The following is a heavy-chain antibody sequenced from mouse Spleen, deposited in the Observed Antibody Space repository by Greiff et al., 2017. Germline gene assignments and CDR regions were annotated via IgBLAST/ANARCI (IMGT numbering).Heavy chain of an antibody. CDR3: ARGVRWYFDV. Sequence: EVKLQESGPGLVKPSQSLSLTCSVTGYSITSGYYWNWIRQFPGNKLEWMGYISYDGSNNYNPSLKNRISITRDTSKNQFFLKLNSVTTEDTATYYCARGVRWYFDVWGAGTTVTVSS. CDR1: GYSITSGYY. CDR2: ISYDGSN. J-gene: IGHJ1*01. V-gene: IGHV3-6*01. D-gene: IGHD2-14*01.